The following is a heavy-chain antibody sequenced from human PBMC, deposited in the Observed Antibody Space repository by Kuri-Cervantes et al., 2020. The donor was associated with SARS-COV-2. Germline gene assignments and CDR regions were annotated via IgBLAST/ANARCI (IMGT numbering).Heavy chain of an antibody. V-gene: IGHV1-69*04. J-gene: IGHJ6*02. CDR1: GGTFSSYT. D-gene: IGHD6-6*01. Sequence: PSVKVSCKASGGTFSSYTISWVRQAPGQGLEWMGRIIPILGIANYAQKFQGWVTMTRDTSISTAYMGLSRLRSDDTAVYYCARDPGYSSSSVYYYYGMDVWGQGTTVTVSS. CDR3: ARDPGYSSSSVYYYYGMDV. CDR2: IIPILGIA.